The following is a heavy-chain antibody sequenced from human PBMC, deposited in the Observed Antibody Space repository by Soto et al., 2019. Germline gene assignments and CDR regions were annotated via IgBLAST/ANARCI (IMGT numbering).Heavy chain of an antibody. CDR3: ARESEDLTSNFDY. J-gene: IGHJ4*02. V-gene: IGHV3-11*06. CDR1: GFTLSDYY. CDR2: ISSTTNYI. Sequence: QVLLVESGGGLVKPGGSLRLSCAASGFTLSDYYMNWMRQAPGKGPEWVSYISSTTNYIYYGDSMKGRFTISRDNAKNSLYLEMNSLRAEDTAVYYCARESEDLTSNFDYWGQGTLVTVSS.